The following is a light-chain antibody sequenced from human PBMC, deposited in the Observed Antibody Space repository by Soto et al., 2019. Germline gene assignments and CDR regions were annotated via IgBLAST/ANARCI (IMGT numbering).Light chain of an antibody. CDR1: QSVGSTY. Sequence: EIVLTQSPGTLSLSPGERATLSCRASQSVGSTYLAWYQQKPGQAPRLLIYGASSRATGIPDRFTGSGSGTDFTLTISRLEPEDFAEYYCQHYGSSPLTFGGGTKVDIK. J-gene: IGKJ4*01. V-gene: IGKV3-20*01. CDR3: QHYGSSPLT. CDR2: GAS.